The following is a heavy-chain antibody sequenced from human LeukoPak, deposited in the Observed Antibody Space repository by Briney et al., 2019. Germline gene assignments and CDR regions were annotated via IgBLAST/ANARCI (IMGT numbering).Heavy chain of an antibody. CDR3: ARDAQDIVVVPAAIQTRYYYGMDV. CDR2: ISAYNGNT. V-gene: IGHV1-18*01. J-gene: IGHJ6*02. Sequence: GASVKVSCKASGYTFTSYGISWVRQAPGQGLEWMGWISAYNGNTNYAQKFQGRVTMTRDTSISTAYMELSRLRSDDTAVYYCARDAQDIVVVPAAIQTRYYYGMDVWGQGTTVTVSS. CDR1: GYTFTSYG. D-gene: IGHD2-2*02.